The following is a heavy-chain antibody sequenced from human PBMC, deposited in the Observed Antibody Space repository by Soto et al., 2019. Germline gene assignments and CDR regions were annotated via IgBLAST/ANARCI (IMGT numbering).Heavy chain of an antibody. J-gene: IGHJ6*02. CDR1: GGSFSGYY. CDR3: ARAGTGYYYYYGMDV. D-gene: IGHD6-13*01. Sequence: PSETLSLTCAVYGGSFSGYYWSWIRQPPGKGLEWIGEINHSGSTNYNPSLKSRVTISVDTSKNQFSLKLSSVTAADTAVYYRARAGTGYYYYYGMDVWGQGTTVTVS. V-gene: IGHV4-34*01. CDR2: INHSGST.